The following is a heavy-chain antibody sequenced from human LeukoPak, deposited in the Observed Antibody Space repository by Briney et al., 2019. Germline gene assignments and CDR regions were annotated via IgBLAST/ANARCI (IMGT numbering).Heavy chain of an antibody. D-gene: IGHD3-22*01. CDR3: AKVGVYYYDSSGYYYPSRGYFDL. CDR1: GFTFSSYA. CDR2: ISGSGGST. J-gene: IGHJ2*01. V-gene: IGHV3-23*01. Sequence: GGSLRLSCAASGFTFSSYAMSWVRQAPGKGLEWVSAISGSGGSTYYADSVKGRFTISRDNSKNTLYLQMNSLRAEDTAVYYCAKVGVYYYDSSGYYYPSRGYFDLWGRGTLVTVSS.